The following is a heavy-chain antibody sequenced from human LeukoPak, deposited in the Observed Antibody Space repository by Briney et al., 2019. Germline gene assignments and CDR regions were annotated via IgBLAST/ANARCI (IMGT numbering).Heavy chain of an antibody. D-gene: IGHD3-9*01. J-gene: IGHJ6*04. Sequence: GESLKISCKGSGYSFTSYWISWVRQMPGKGLEWMGRIDPSDSYTNYSPSFQGHVTISADKSISTAYLQWSSLKASDTAMYYCARHLLRYFDWFHYGMDVRGEGTTVTVSS. CDR2: IDPSDSYT. CDR1: GYSFTSYW. CDR3: ARHLLRYFDWFHYGMDV. V-gene: IGHV5-10-1*01.